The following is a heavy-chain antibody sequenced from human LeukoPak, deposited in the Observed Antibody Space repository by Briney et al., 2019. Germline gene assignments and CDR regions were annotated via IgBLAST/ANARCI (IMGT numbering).Heavy chain of an antibody. CDR3: ARDRGNYYDSSGLPRINWFDP. CDR2: ITSSSSYT. D-gene: IGHD3-22*01. Sequence: RSGGSLRLSCAACGFTFSTYNMNWVRQAPGKGLEWVSSITSSSSYTFYADSVKGRFTISRDNAKNSLYLQMNSLRAEDTAIYYCARDRGNYYDSSGLPRINWFDPWGQGTLVTVSS. J-gene: IGHJ5*02. CDR1: GFTFSTYN. V-gene: IGHV3-21*01.